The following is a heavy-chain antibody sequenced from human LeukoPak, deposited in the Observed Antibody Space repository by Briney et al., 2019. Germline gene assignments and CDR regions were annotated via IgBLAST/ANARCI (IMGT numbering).Heavy chain of an antibody. Sequence: SVKVSCKTSEISFIDYAITWVRQAPGQGPECLGGIIPAVSSANYRQKFQGRVTVTMDQSTNTVYMELRSLTSDDTAVYYCAADTGTTSRALFFWGQGTMVIVSS. CDR3: AADTGTTSRALFF. D-gene: IGHD1-1*01. J-gene: IGHJ3*01. CDR2: IIPAVSSA. CDR1: EISFIDYA. V-gene: IGHV1-69*05.